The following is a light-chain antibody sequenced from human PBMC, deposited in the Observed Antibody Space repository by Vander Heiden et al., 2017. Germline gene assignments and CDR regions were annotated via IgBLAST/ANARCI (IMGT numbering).Light chain of an antibody. CDR3: SSFTTSRTGV. Sequence: QSALTQPAAVAWSPGQAITISCTGTSRDVGAYNKLPKLITYEVSTRPSRVSIRFSGSKSGNTASLTISRLQAEDEADYYCSSFTTSRTGVFGTGTKVSVL. CDR1: SRDVGAYN. CDR2: EVS. J-gene: IGLJ1*01. V-gene: IGLV2-14*01.